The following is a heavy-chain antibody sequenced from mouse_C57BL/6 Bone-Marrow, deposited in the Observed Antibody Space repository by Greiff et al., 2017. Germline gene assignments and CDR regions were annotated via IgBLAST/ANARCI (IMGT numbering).Heavy chain of an antibody. CDR3: TTVAPPGFAY. CDR2: IDPENGDT. Sequence: EVQLQESGAELVRPGASVKLSCTASGFNIKDDYLHWVKQRPEQGLEWIGWIDPENGDTEYASKFQGKATITADTSSNTAYLQLSSLTSEDTAVYYCTTVAPPGFAYWGQGTLVTVSA. CDR1: GFNIKDDY. V-gene: IGHV14-4*01. J-gene: IGHJ3*01.